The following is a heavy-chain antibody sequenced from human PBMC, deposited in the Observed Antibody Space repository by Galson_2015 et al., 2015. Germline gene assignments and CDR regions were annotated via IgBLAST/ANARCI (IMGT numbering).Heavy chain of an antibody. Sequence: SVKVSCKASGYTFTTYYLHWVRQAPGQGLEWMGIINPSGGSTRYAQKFQGRVTMTRDTSTSTVYMELSSLRSEDTAVYYCARDKYQVYYFDYWGQGTLVTVSS. CDR3: ARDKYQVYYFDY. V-gene: IGHV1-46*01. CDR2: INPSGGST. D-gene: IGHD6-6*01. J-gene: IGHJ4*02. CDR1: GYTFTTYY.